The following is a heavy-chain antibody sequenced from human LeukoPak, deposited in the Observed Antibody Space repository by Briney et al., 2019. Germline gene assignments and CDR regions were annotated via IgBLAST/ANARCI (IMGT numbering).Heavy chain of an antibody. CDR1: GFTFSSYS. J-gene: IGHJ4*02. CDR3: ARGGLGELVDY. Sequence: GGSLRLSCAASGFTFSSYSMNWVRQAPGKGLEWVSTISSSSSYIYYADSVKGRFTISRDNAKNSLYLQMNSLRAEDTAVYYCARGGLGELVDYWGQGTLVTVSS. CDR2: ISSSSSYI. D-gene: IGHD3-10*01. V-gene: IGHV3-21*01.